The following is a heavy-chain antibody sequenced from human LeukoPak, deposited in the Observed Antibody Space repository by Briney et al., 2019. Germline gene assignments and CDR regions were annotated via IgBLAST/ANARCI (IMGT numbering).Heavy chain of an antibody. J-gene: IGHJ2*01. Sequence: GGSLRLSCAASGFTFSSYSMNWVRQAPGKGLEWVSSISSSSSYIYYADSVKGRFTISRDNAKNSLYLQMNSLRAEDTAVYYCARVYDFWSGYFWYFDLWGCGTLVTVSS. D-gene: IGHD3-3*01. V-gene: IGHV3-21*01. CDR1: GFTFSSYS. CDR3: ARVYDFWSGYFWYFDL. CDR2: ISSSSSYI.